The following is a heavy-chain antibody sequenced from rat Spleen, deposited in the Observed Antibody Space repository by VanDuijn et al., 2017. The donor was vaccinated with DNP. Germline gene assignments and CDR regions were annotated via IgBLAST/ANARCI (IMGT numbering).Heavy chain of an antibody. CDR1: GFTFSSFP. CDR3: ARHNNFDY. CDR2: ISTTGTKT. J-gene: IGHJ2*01. Sequence: EVQLVESGGGLVQPGGSMKLSCTASGFTFSSFPMAWVRQAPTTGLEWVAIISTTGTKTDYRDSGKGRFTVSRDNAKSTLYLQMDSLRSEDTATYYCARHNNFDYWGQGVMVTVSS. V-gene: IGHV5-46*01. D-gene: IGHD1-10*01.